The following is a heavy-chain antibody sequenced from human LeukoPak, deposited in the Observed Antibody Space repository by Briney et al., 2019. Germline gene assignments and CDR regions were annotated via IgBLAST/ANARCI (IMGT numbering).Heavy chain of an antibody. CDR3: AKAYDFWSGYYYFDY. V-gene: IGHV3-23*01. CDR2: ISGSGGST. D-gene: IGHD3-3*01. Sequence: GGSLRLSCAASGFTFSSYGMSWVRQAPGKGLEWVSAISGSGGSTYYADSVKGRFTISRDNSKNTLYLQMNSLRAEDTAVYYCAKAYDFWSGYYYFDYWGQGTLVTVSS. J-gene: IGHJ4*02. CDR1: GFTFSSYG.